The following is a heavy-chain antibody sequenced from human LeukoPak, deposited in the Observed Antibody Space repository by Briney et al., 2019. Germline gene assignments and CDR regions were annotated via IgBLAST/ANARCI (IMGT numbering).Heavy chain of an antibody. V-gene: IGHV4-30-2*01. Sequence: SQTLSLTCAVSGGSISSGGYSWSWIRQPPGKGLEWIGEIHHRGTTYYNPSLRSRVTISVDTSKNQFSLRLTSVTAADTAVYYRARVTYNGYQHFDYWGQGNLVTVS. CDR1: GGSISSGGYS. J-gene: IGHJ4*02. D-gene: IGHD3-10*01. CDR2: IHHRGTT. CDR3: ARVTYNGYQHFDY.